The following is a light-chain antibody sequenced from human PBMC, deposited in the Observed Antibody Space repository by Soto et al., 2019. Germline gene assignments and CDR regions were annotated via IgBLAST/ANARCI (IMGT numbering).Light chain of an antibody. J-gene: IGLJ1*01. V-gene: IGLV2-14*03. CDR3: SSYTSSTTNV. Sequence: QSVLTQPASGSGAPLQSITISCTGTSSDVGGYNYVSWYQQLPGKAPKLLINDVSNRPSGISDRFSGSKSGNTASLTISGLQAEDEADYYCSSYTSSTTNVFGTGTKVTVL. CDR2: DVS. CDR1: SSDVGGYNY.